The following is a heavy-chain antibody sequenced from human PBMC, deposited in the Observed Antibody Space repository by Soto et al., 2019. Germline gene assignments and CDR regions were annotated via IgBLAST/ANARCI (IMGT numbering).Heavy chain of an antibody. J-gene: IGHJ2*01. CDR2: MNPNSGNT. CDR3: ARVHTVTTYFDV. Sequence: QVQLVQSGAEVGKPGASVKVSCKASGYTFTSYDINWVRQASGQGLEWMVWMNPNSGNTGAAQRFQGRLTRTRNTSINSAYMELTSLTSEAASVYYCARVHTVTTYFDVWGRGTLVAVSS. D-gene: IGHD4-17*01. V-gene: IGHV1-8*01. CDR1: GYTFTSYD.